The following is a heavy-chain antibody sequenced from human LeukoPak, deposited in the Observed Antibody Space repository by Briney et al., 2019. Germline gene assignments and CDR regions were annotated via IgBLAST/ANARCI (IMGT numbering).Heavy chain of an antibody. J-gene: IGHJ4*02. V-gene: IGHV4-30-4*01. D-gene: IGHD3-9*01. CDR2: IYYSGST. Sequence: SETLSLTCTVSGGSISSGDYYWSWIRQPPGKGLEWFVYIYYSGSTYYNPSLKSRVTISVDTSKNQFSLKLSSVTAADTAVYYCARGHYDILTGYYPWDYWGQGTLVTVSS. CDR1: GGSISSGDYY. CDR3: ARGHYDILTGYYPWDY.